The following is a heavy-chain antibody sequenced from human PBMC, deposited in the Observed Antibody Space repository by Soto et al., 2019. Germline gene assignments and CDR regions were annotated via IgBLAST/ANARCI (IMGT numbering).Heavy chain of an antibody. V-gene: IGHV4-59*01. CDR1: GGSISSYY. Sequence: QVQLQESGPGLVKPSETLSLTCTVSGGSISSYYWSWIRQPPGKGLEWIGYIYYSGSTNYNPSLKSRVTISVDTSKNQFSLKLSSVTAADTAVYYCASVAGRDGYQPDYWGQGTLVTVSS. J-gene: IGHJ4*02. CDR3: ASVAGRDGYQPDY. CDR2: IYYSGST. D-gene: IGHD5-12*01.